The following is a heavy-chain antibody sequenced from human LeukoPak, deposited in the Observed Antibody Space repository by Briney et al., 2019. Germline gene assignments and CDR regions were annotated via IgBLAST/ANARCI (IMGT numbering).Heavy chain of an antibody. CDR3: ARLYYGSGTEYYYYYYYMDV. CDR2: IYTSGST. D-gene: IGHD3-10*01. Sequence: TLSLTCTVSGGSISSYYWSWIRQPPGKGLEWIGYIYTSGSTNYNPSLKSRVTISVDTSKNQFSLKLSSVTAADTAVYYCARLYYGSGTEYYYYYYYMDVWGKGTTVTVSS. CDR1: GGSISSYY. V-gene: IGHV4-4*09. J-gene: IGHJ6*03.